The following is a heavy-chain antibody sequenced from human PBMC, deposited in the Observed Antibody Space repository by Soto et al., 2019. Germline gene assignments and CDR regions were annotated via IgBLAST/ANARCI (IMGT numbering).Heavy chain of an antibody. D-gene: IGHD4-4*01. CDR3: ARGGGVTTTGDDY. V-gene: IGHV4-30-2*01. J-gene: IGHJ4*02. CDR1: GGSINTATHS. Sequence: QLQLQESGSGLVKPSQTLSLTCAVSGGSINTATHSWSWIRQPPGKGLEWIGYIYHSGSTYYNPSVKSRVTISIDQSTHHCSLRLSSVTAADTAVYYCARGGGVTTTGDDYWGQGILVTVSS. CDR2: IYHSGST.